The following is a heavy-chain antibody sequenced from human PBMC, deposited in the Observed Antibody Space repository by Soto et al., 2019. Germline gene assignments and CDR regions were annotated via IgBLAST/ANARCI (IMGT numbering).Heavy chain of an antibody. CDR3: ARQILTGYAGAFDI. CDR1: GGSISSYY. J-gene: IGHJ3*02. V-gene: IGHV4-59*01. CDR2: IYYSGST. Sequence: QVQLQESGPGLVKPSETLSLTCTVSGGSISSYYWSWIRQPPGKGREWIGYIYYSGSTNYNPSLKSRVTISVDTSKNQFSLKLSSVTAADTAVYYCARQILTGYAGAFDIWGQGTMVTVSS. D-gene: IGHD3-9*01.